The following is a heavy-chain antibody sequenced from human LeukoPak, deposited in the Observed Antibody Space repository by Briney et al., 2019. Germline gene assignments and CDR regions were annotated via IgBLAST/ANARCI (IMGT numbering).Heavy chain of an antibody. CDR3: ARGYDSSGYSFDC. Sequence: ASVKVSCKASGGTFSSYAISWVRQAPGQGLEWMGGIIPIFGTANYAQKFQGRVTITADESTSTAYMELSSLRSEDTAVYYCARGYDSSGYSFDCWGQGTLVTVSS. V-gene: IGHV1-69*01. D-gene: IGHD3-22*01. CDR1: GGTFSSYA. CDR2: IIPIFGTA. J-gene: IGHJ4*02.